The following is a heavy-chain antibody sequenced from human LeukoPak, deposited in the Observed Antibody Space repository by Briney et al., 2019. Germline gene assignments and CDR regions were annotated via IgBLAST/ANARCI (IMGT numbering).Heavy chain of an antibody. CDR3: ATTATNYCSGGSCYWSNWFDP. Sequence: ASVKVSCKVSGYTLTELSMHWVRQAPGKGLEWMGGFDPEDGETIYAQKFQGRVTMTEDTSTDTAYMELSSLRSEDTAVYYCATTATNYCSGGSCYWSNWFDPWGQGTLVTVSS. CDR1: GYTLTELS. J-gene: IGHJ5*02. CDR2: FDPEDGET. D-gene: IGHD2-15*01. V-gene: IGHV1-24*01.